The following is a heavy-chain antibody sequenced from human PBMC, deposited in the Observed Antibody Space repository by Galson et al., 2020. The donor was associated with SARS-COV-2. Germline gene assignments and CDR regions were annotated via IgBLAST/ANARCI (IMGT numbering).Heavy chain of an antibody. V-gene: IGHV4-59*13. D-gene: IGHD4-17*01. CDR1: GDSISNYY. J-gene: IGHJ6*02. CDR3: ARDTVTLYSYYGLDV. CDR2: IFYDGST. Sequence: SETLSLTCTVSGDSISNYYWSWIRQPPGKGLEWIGFIFYDGSTNYNPSLKSRVTISVVMSKNQFSLKLSSVTAADTAVYYCARDTVTLYSYYGLDVWGQGTTVTVSS.